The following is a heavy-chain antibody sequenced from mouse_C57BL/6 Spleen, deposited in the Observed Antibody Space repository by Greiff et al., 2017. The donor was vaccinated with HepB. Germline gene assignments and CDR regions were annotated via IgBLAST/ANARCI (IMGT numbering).Heavy chain of an antibody. Sequence: QVQLQQPGAELVMPGASVKLSCKASGYTFTSYWMHWVKQRPGQGLEWIGEIDPSDSYTNYNQKFKGKSTLTVDKSSSTAYMQLSSLTSEDSAVYYCARSGYGNPYWYFDVGGRDHGHRLL. V-gene: IGHV1-69*01. D-gene: IGHD2-10*02. CDR3: ARSGYGNPYWYFDV. CDR1: GYTFTSYW. J-gene: IGHJ1*01. CDR2: IDPSDSYT.